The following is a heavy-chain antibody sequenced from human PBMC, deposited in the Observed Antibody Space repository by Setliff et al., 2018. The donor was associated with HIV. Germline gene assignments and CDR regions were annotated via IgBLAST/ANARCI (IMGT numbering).Heavy chain of an antibody. V-gene: IGHV1-46*01. J-gene: IGHJ6*03. CDR2: ITPSGGST. CDR1: GYTFTSYY. Sequence: ASVKVSCKASGYTFTSYYMHWVRQAPGQGLEWMGIITPSGGSTSYAQKFQGRVTMTRDTSTSTVYMELSSLRSEDTAVYYFSKVSEHRSSSGSFYYYMDVWGEGTTVTVSS. CDR3: SKVSEHRSSSGSFYYYMDV. D-gene: IGHD6-6*01.